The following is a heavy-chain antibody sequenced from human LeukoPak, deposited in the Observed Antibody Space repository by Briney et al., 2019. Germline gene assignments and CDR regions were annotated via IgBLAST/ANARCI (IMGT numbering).Heavy chain of an antibody. CDR2: IYYSGST. V-gene: IGHV4-59*01. Sequence: SETLSLTCTASGGSISSYYWSWIRQPPGKGLEWIGYIYYSGSTNYNPSLKSRVTISVDTSKNQFSLKLSSVTAADTAVYYCARGAVAGTFDYWGQGTLVTVSS. CDR3: ARGAVAGTFDY. J-gene: IGHJ4*02. CDR1: GGSISSYY. D-gene: IGHD6-19*01.